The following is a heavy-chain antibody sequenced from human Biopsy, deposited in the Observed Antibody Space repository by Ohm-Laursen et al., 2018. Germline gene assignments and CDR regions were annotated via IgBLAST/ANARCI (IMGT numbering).Heavy chain of an antibody. V-gene: IGHV1-2*02. J-gene: IGHJ4*02. CDR2: ISPKSGDT. CDR3: ALQSVAQMKNFDY. Sequence: SVKVSCKASGFSFTGYYIHWVRQAPGQGLEWMGWISPKSGDTNYAHKFQGNITMTRDTSMSTAYMEMSRLRCDDTAVYYRALQSVAQMKNFDYWGQGTLVTVSS. D-gene: IGHD6-19*01. CDR1: GFSFTGYY.